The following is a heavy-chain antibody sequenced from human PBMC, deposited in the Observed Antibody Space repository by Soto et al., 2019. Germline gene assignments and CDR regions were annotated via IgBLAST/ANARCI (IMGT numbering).Heavy chain of an antibody. J-gene: IGHJ6*03. D-gene: IGHD3-3*01. CDR2: IYPGDSDT. CDR3: ARLVYYDFWSGYYSYYYYMDV. V-gene: IGHV5-51*01. CDR1: GYSFTSYW. Sequence: GESLKISCKGSGYSFTSYWIGWVRQMPGKGLEWMGIIYPGDSDTRYSPSFQGQVTISADKSISTAYLQWSSLKASDTAMYYCARLVYYDFWSGYYSYYYYMDVWGKGTTGTVSS.